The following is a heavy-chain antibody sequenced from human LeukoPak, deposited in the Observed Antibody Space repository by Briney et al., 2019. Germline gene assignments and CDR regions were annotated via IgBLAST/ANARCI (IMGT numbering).Heavy chain of an antibody. Sequence: SETLSLTCAVYGGSFSGYYWSWIRQPPGKGLEWLGEINHSGSTNYNPSLKSRVTISVDTSKNQFSLKLSSVTAADTAVYYCARGKPRGYCSSTSCVYGMDVWGQGTTVTVSS. CDR2: INHSGST. J-gene: IGHJ6*02. D-gene: IGHD2-2*01. CDR3: ARGKPRGYCSSTSCVYGMDV. V-gene: IGHV4-34*01. CDR1: GGSFSGYY.